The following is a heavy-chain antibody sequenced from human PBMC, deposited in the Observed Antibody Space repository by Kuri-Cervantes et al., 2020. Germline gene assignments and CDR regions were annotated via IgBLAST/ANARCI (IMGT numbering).Heavy chain of an antibody. V-gene: IGHV1-46*01. D-gene: IGHD3-10*01. CDR1: GYSFSNYY. J-gene: IGHJ5*02. Sequence: APVKVSCKASGYSFSNYYLHWVRQAPGQGLEWMGMINPSGGSTNYAQKFQGRVSMNRDTSTSTVYMELSSLRSEDTAVYYCARGMVLLWFGELTGNWFDPWGQGTLVTVSS. CDR2: INPSGGST. CDR3: ARGMVLLWFGELTGNWFDP.